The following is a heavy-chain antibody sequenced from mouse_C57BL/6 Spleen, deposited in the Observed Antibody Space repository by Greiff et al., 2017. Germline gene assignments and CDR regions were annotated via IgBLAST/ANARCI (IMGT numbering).Heavy chain of an antibody. D-gene: IGHD1-1*01. CDR1: GYTFTDYY. J-gene: IGHJ4*01. CDR2: INPNNGGT. CDR3: ARTYYYGSSPSMDY. Sequence: VQLQQSGPELVKPGASVKISCKASGYTFTDYYMNWVKQSHGKSLEWIGDINPNNGGTSYNQKFKGKATLTVDKSSSTAYMELRSLTSEDSAVYYCARTYYYGSSPSMDYWGQGTSVTVSS. V-gene: IGHV1-26*01.